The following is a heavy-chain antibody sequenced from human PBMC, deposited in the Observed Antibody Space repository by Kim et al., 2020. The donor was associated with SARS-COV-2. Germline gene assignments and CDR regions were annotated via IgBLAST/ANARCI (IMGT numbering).Heavy chain of an antibody. Sequence: SETLSLTCTVSGGSISSYYWSWIRQPPGKGLEWIGYIYYSGSTNYNPSLKSRVTISVDTSKNQFSLKLSSVTAADTAVYYCARDSSNYPPVYWGQGTLVTVSS. CDR1: GGSISSYY. J-gene: IGHJ4*02. D-gene: IGHD4-4*01. V-gene: IGHV4-59*13. CDR2: IYYSGST. CDR3: ARDSSNYPPVY.